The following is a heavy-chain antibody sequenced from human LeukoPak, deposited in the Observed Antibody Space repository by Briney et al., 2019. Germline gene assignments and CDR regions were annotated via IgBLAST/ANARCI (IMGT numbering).Heavy chain of an antibody. CDR1: GGSMSPYF. Sequence: PSETLSLTCTVSGGSMSPYFWSWVRQPPGKGLEWIGYVYTNDGSTKYNPSLKSRVTMSVDTSKSQISLKLSSVTAADTAIYYCARRQTYFDYWGQGTLVTVSS. CDR3: ARRQTYFDY. CDR2: VYTNDGST. J-gene: IGHJ4*02. V-gene: IGHV4-4*09.